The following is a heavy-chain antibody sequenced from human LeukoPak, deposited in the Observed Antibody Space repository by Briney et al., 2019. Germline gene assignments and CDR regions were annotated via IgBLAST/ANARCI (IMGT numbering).Heavy chain of an antibody. D-gene: IGHD2-2*01. J-gene: IGHJ4*02. CDR3: ARAGCSSTSCPVYY. CDR2: IYPGDSDT. CDR1: GSSFTSYW. V-gene: IGHV5-51*01. Sequence: GASLKISCKGPGSSFTSYWIGWVRQMPGKGLEWMGIIYPGDSDTRYSPSFQGQVTFSADKSISTAYLRWSSLKASDTAMYYCARAGCSSTSCPVYYWGQGTLVTVSS.